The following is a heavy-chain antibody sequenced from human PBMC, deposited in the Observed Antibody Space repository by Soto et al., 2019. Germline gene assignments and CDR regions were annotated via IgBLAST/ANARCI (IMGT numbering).Heavy chain of an antibody. CDR3: ARDSSGYFSRPDAFDI. J-gene: IGHJ3*02. Sequence: GGYLRLSCAASGLPFSSYSMNWVRQAPGKGLEWVSYISSSSSTIYYADSVKGRFTISRDNAKNSLYLQMNSLRDEDTAVYYCARDSSGYFSRPDAFDIWGQGTMVTVS. D-gene: IGHD3-22*01. CDR1: GLPFSSYS. CDR2: ISSSSSTI. V-gene: IGHV3-48*02.